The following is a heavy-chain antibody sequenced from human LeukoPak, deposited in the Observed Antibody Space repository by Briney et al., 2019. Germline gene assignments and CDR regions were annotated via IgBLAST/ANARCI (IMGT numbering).Heavy chain of an antibody. Sequence: GASVKVSCKASGYTFTGYYMHWVRQAPGQGLEWMGRINPNSGGTNYAQKFQGRVTMTRDTSISTAYMELSRLRSDDTAVYYCARGSSSSPLYGMDVWGQGTTVTVSS. J-gene: IGHJ6*02. D-gene: IGHD6-6*01. V-gene: IGHV1-2*06. CDR1: GYTFTGYY. CDR2: INPNSGGT. CDR3: ARGSSSSPLYGMDV.